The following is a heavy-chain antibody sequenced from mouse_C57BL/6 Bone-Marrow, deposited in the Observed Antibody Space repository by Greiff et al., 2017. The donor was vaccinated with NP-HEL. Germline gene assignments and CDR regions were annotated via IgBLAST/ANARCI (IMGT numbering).Heavy chain of an antibody. Sequence: EVKVEESGGGLVQPGGSMKLSCAASGFTFSDAWMDWVRQSPEKGLEWVAEIRNKANNHATYYAESVKGMFTISIDDSKSSVYLQMNSLRAEDTGIYYCTFYYGSRYYYAMDYWGQGTSVTVSS. CDR3: TFYYGSRYYYAMDY. CDR2: IRNKANNHAT. D-gene: IGHD1-1*01. V-gene: IGHV6-6*01. CDR1: GFTFSDAW. J-gene: IGHJ4*01.